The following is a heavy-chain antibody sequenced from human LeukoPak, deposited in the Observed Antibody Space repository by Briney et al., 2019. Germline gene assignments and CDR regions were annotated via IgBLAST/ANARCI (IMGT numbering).Heavy chain of an antibody. V-gene: IGHV3-23*01. CDR2: ISGSGGST. CDR3: ANGWSPDY. CDR1: GFTFSSYA. J-gene: IGHJ4*02. D-gene: IGHD2-15*01. Sequence: GGSLRLSCAASGFTFSSYAMSWVRQAPGKGLEWVSCISGSGGSTYYADSVKGRFTIFRDNSKNTLYLQMNSLRAEDTAVYHCANGWSPDYWGRGTLVTVSS.